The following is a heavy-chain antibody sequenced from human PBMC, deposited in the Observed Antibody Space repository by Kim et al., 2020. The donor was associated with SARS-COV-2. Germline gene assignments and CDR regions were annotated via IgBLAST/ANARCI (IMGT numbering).Heavy chain of an antibody. J-gene: IGHJ4*02. Sequence: SVKVSCKASGGTFSSYAISWVRQAPGQGLEWMGGIIPIFGTANYAQKFQGRVTITADESTSTAYMELSSLRSEDTAVYYCATNTLGGAAAGMWGQGTLVTVSS. CDR3: ATNTLGGAAAGM. D-gene: IGHD6-13*01. V-gene: IGHV1-69*13. CDR1: GGTFSSYA. CDR2: IIPIFGTA.